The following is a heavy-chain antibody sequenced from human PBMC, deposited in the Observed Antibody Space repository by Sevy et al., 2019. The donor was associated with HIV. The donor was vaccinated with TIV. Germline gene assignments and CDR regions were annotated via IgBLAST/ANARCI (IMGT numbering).Heavy chain of an antibody. D-gene: IGHD4-17*01. J-gene: IGHJ4*02. CDR1: GFTVSSNY. CDR3: ARMSGDYTGSDFDY. CDR2: IYSGGST. V-gene: IGHV3-53*01. Sequence: GGYLRLSCAASGFTVSSNYMSWVRQAPGKGLEWVSVIYSGGSTYYADSVKGRFTISRDNSKNTLYLQMNSLRAEDTAVYYCARMSGDYTGSDFDYWGQGTLVTVSS.